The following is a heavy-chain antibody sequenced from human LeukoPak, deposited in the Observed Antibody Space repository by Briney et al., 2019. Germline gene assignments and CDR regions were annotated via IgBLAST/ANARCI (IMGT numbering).Heavy chain of an antibody. J-gene: IGHJ4*02. V-gene: IGHV3-30*02. CDR3: VKEGVEYSYSYGDY. CDR2: IRYDGSNK. D-gene: IGHD3-16*01. CDR1: GFTFSSYG. Sequence: GGSLRLSCAASGFTFSSYGMHWVRQAPGKGLEWVAFIRYDGSNKYYADSVKGRITISRDNSKTTLYLQMHNLRPDDTAFYFCVKEGVEYSYSYGDYWGQGTLVTVSS.